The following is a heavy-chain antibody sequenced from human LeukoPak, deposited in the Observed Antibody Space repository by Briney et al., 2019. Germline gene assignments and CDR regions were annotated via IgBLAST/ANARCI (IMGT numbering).Heavy chain of an antibody. CDR1: GGSISSSSYY. CDR2: IYYSGST. Sequence: PSETLSLTCTVSGGSISSSSYYWGWIRQPPGKGLEWIGSIYYSGSTYYNPSLKSRVTMSVDTSKNQFSLKLSSVTAADTAVYYCARDFLGSSWSNWFDPWGQGTLVTVSS. D-gene: IGHD6-13*01. J-gene: IGHJ5*02. V-gene: IGHV4-39*07. CDR3: ARDFLGSSWSNWFDP.